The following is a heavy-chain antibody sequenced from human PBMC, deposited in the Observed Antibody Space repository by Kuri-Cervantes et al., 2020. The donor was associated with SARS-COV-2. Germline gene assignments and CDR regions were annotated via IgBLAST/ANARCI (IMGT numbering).Heavy chain of an antibody. CDR2: ISGSGGST. V-gene: IGHV3-23*01. D-gene: IGHD3-3*01. CDR1: GFTFSSYA. J-gene: IGHJ4*02. CDR3: AKGPRSGSDYFDY. Sequence: GESLKISCAASGFTFSSYAMSWVRQAPGKGLEWVSTISGSGGSTYYADSVKGRFTISRDNSKNTLYLQMNSLRAEDTAVYYCAKGPRSGSDYFDYWGQGTLVTVSS.